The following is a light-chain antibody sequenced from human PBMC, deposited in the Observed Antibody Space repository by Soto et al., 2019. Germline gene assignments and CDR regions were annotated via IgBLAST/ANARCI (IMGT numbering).Light chain of an antibody. CDR3: PSSGSSLRRV. CDR1: SSNIGAGYD. V-gene: IGLV1-40*01. J-gene: IGLJ2*01. Sequence: QSVLTQPPSVSGAPGQRVTISCTGTSSNIGAGYDVRWYQQLPGTAPKLLIYGSSNRPAGVTDRFSGSKSGTSASLAISRLAAEEAGDYCCPSSGSSLRRVFGGGTKVTVL. CDR2: GSS.